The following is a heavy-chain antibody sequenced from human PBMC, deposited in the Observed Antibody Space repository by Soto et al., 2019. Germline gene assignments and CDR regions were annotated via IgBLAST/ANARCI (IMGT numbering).Heavy chain of an antibody. V-gene: IGHV1-24*01. CDR2: FDPEDGET. CDR3: ATDLAGAAALWREWLSSSWPEYFQH. D-gene: IGHD6-13*01. CDR1: GYTLTELS. Sequence: ASVKVSCKVSGYTLTELSMHWVRQAPGKELEWMGGFDPEDGETIYAQKFQGRVTMTEDTSTDTAYMELSSMRSEDTAVYYCATDLAGAAALWREWLSSSWPEYFQHWGQGTLVTVSS. J-gene: IGHJ1*01.